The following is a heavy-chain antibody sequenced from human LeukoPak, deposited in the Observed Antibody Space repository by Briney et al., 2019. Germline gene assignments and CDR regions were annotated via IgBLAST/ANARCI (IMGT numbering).Heavy chain of an antibody. Sequence: ASVKVSCKASGGTFSLYAISWVRQAPGQGLEWMGRIIPIVGIGDYAQKFQGRVTITADKSTSTAYMELTSLRSEDTAVYYCASDPAYGSWLTWGQGTLVTVSS. V-gene: IGHV1-69*04. D-gene: IGHD6-6*01. CDR3: ASDPAYGSWLT. CDR2: IIPIVGIG. J-gene: IGHJ5*02. CDR1: GGTFSLYA.